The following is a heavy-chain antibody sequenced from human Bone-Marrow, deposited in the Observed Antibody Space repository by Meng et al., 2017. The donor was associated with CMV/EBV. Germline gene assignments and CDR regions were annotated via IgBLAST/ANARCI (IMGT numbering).Heavy chain of an antibody. V-gene: IGHV1-18*01. J-gene: IGHJ4*02. CDR1: GYTFTSYG. Sequence: ASVKVSCKASGYTFTSYGISWVRQAPGQGLEWMGWISAYNGNTNYAQKLQGRVTMTTDTSTSTAYMELRSLRSDDTAVYYCARATWSIVGATTSDYWGQGTLVTVPS. D-gene: IGHD1-26*01. CDR2: ISAYNGNT. CDR3: ARATWSIVGATTSDY.